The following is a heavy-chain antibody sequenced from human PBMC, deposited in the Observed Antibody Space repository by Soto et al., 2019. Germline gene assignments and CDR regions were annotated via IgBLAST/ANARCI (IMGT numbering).Heavy chain of an antibody. V-gene: IGHV3-23*01. J-gene: IGHJ5*02. CDR1: GSTFSDSA. CDR3: ARDGTIFGVVIENWFDP. CDR2: IGRTNNT. Sequence: PGGSLRLSCAGSGSTFSDSAMTWVRQYLGKGPEWVSSIGRTNNTHYADSVKGRFAISRDNSQNTLYPPMNSLRAEDTAVYYCARDGTIFGVVIENWFDPWGDGTLVPFSS. D-gene: IGHD3-3*01.